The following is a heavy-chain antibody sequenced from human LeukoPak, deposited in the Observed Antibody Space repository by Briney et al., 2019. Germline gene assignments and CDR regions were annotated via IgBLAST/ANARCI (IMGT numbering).Heavy chain of an antibody. J-gene: IGHJ4*02. CDR2: ISAYNGNT. Sequence: GASVKVSCKASGYTFTGYYIHWVRQAPGQGLEWMGWISAYNGNTNYAQKLQGRVTMTTDTSTSTAYMELRSLRSDDTAVYYCARIYDSSAREPPDYWGQGTLVTVSS. D-gene: IGHD3-22*01. CDR1: GYTFTGYY. CDR3: ARIYDSSAREPPDY. V-gene: IGHV1-18*04.